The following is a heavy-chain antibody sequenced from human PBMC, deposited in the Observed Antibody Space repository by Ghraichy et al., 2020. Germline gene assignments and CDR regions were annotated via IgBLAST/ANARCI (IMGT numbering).Heavy chain of an antibody. J-gene: IGHJ4*02. Sequence: LSLTCAASGFTFSSYAMHWVRHAPGKGLEWVAVIAHDAKSQHYADSVKGRFTISRDNSKNSLCLQMNSLRAEDTAVYYCVRDVPGSRLDHWGQGILVSVSS. CDR3: VRDVPGSRLDH. V-gene: IGHV3-30*04. CDR1: GFTFSSYA. CDR2: IAHDAKSQ. D-gene: IGHD1-14*01.